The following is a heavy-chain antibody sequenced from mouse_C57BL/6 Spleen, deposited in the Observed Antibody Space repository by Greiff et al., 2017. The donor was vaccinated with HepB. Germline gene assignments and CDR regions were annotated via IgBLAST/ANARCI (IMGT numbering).Heavy chain of an antibody. CDR3: ARHEAGLLYFDY. CDR2: FYPGSGSI. Sequence: VKLMESGAELVKPGASVKLSCKASGYTFTEYTIHWVKQRSGQGLEWIGWFYPGSGSIKYNEKFKDKATLTADKSSSTVYMELSRLTSEDSAVYFCARHEAGLLYFDYWGQGTTLTVSS. CDR1: GYTFTEYT. J-gene: IGHJ2*01. D-gene: IGHD1-1*01. V-gene: IGHV1-62-2*01.